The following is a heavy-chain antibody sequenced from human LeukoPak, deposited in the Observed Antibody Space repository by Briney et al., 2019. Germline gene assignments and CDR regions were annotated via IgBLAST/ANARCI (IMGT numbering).Heavy chain of an antibody. V-gene: IGHV1-46*02. CDR3: AREEMASMTFSLEHAFDI. CDR2: INPSAGST. J-gene: IGHJ3*02. Sequence: ASVKVSCKASGYIFNSYYMHWARQAPGQGLEWMGVINPSAGSTTYAQKFQGRVTMTRDTSTSIVYMELSSLRSEDTAVYYCAREEMASMTFSLEHAFDIWGQGTMVTVSS. CDR1: GYIFNSYY. D-gene: IGHD5-24*01.